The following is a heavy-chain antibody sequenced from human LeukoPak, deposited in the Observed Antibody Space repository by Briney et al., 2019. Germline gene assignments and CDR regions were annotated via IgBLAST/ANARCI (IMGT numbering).Heavy chain of an antibody. CDR2: MNPNSGNT. D-gene: IGHD2-2*01. J-gene: IGHJ6*02. Sequence: ASVKASCKASGYTFSSYDVNWVRQATGQGLEWMGWMNPNSGNTGYAQEFQGRVTMTRNTSISTVYMEVSGLRSEDTAVYYCARALSPTRYGMDVWGQGTTVTVSS. CDR3: ARALSPTRYGMDV. V-gene: IGHV1-8*01. CDR1: GYTFSSYD.